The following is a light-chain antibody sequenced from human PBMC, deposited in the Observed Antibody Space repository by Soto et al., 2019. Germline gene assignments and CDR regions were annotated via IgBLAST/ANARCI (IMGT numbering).Light chain of an antibody. Sequence: EIVITQSPATLSVSPGERVTLSCRASQSVSSNLAWYQQKPGQAPRLLIHSASTRATDIPARFSGSGSGTDFTLTISSLQSADFAVYYCQQYNAWPRTFGQGTKVDIK. CDR2: SAS. J-gene: IGKJ1*01. V-gene: IGKV3-15*01. CDR1: QSVSSN. CDR3: QQYNAWPRT.